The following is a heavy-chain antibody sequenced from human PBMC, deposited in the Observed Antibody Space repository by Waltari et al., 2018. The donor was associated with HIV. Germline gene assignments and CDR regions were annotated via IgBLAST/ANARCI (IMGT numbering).Heavy chain of an antibody. V-gene: IGHV1-2*02. J-gene: IGHJ5*02. CDR3: AGSHSSGWYVWFDP. Sequence: QVQLVQSGAEVKKPGASVKVSCKASGYTFTDYYLHWVRQAPGQGLEWMGWINPKSGGTKYAQKFQGRVTMTTDTSISTAYMEVRMLISDDTAVYFCAGSHSSGWYVWFDPWGQGT. CDR1: GYTFTDYY. CDR2: INPKSGGT. D-gene: IGHD6-19*01.